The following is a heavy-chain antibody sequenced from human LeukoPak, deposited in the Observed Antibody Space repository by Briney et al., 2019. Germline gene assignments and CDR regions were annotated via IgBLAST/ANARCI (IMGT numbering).Heavy chain of an antibody. CDR2: INHSGST. V-gene: IGHV4-34*01. D-gene: IGHD3-9*01. Sequence: SETLSLTCAAYDGSFSGYYWTWIRQPPGKGLEWIGEINHSGSTNYNPSLKSRVTISVDTSKNQFSLKLTSVTAADMAVYYCARVHGYYDILTGYYRYYFDYWGQGTLVTVSS. J-gene: IGHJ4*02. CDR1: DGSFSGYY. CDR3: ARVHGYYDILTGYYRYYFDY.